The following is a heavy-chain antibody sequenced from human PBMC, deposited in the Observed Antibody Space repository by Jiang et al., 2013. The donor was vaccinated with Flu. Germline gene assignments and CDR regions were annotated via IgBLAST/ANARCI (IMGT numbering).Heavy chain of an antibody. Sequence: GPGLVKPSETLSLTCTVSGGSISSYYWSWIRQPAGKGLEWIGRIYTSGSTNYNPSLKSRVTMSVDTSKNQFSLKLSSVTAADTAVYYCARHPLWFGEFRYYYYYMDVWGKGTTVTVSS. D-gene: IGHD3-10*01. CDR2: IYTSGST. CDR3: ARHPLWFGEFRYYYYYMDV. J-gene: IGHJ6*03. V-gene: IGHV4-4*07. CDR1: GGSISSYY.